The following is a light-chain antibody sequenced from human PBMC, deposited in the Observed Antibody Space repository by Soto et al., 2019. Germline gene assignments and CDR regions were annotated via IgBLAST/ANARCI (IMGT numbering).Light chain of an antibody. CDR1: QSVSSN. Sequence: EIVMTHSPATLSVSPGERTTLSCRASQSVSSNLAWYQQKPGQGPRLLIYGASTRATGIPARFSGSGSGTDFTLTISSLQSEDFAVYYCQQYNIWPRAFGQGTKV. V-gene: IGKV3-15*01. CDR3: QQYNIWPRA. J-gene: IGKJ1*01. CDR2: GAS.